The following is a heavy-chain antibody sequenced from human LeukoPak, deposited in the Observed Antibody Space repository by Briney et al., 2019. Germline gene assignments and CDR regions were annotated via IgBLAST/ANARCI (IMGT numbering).Heavy chain of an antibody. V-gene: IGHV3-30*18. D-gene: IGHD2-2*01. CDR3: AKVVAFDI. CDR1: GFTFDDYG. CDR2: ISYDGSNK. Sequence: GASLRLSCAASGFTFDDYGMSWVRQAPGKGLEWVAVISYDGSNKYYADSVKGRFTISRDNSMNTLYLQLNSLRAEDTAVYYCAKVVAFDIWGERAMVTVSS. J-gene: IGHJ3*02.